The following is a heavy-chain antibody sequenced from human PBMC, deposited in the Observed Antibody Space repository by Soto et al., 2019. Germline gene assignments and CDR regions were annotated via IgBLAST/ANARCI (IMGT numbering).Heavy chain of an antibody. CDR2: IIPVFGTA. CDR3: ARDRWGSYAFDS. J-gene: IGHJ5*01. V-gene: IGHV1-69*01. D-gene: IGHD1-26*01. Sequence: QVQLVQSGAEVTTPGSSVKISCKAAGGVFRNYAINWVRQAPGQGLEWMEGIIPVFGTADYPQKFQGRVTITADESTTTAYMELTSLKTEDTAVYFCARDRWGSYAFDSWGQGTLVTVAS. CDR1: GGVFRNYA.